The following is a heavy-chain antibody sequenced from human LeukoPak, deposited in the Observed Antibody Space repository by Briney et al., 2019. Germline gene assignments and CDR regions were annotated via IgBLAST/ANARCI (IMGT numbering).Heavy chain of an antibody. CDR3: AKASCGGECYYAMDV. CDR1: GFTFSSNA. CDR2: ISGSGRNI. J-gene: IGHJ6*02. D-gene: IGHD2-21*01. Sequence: PGGSLGLSCAASGFTFSSNAMNWVRQAPGKGLEWVSRISGSGRNIYYADSVKGRFTISRDNSKNTLYLQMTSLRAEDTAVYYCAKASCGGECYYAMDVWGQGTTVTVSS. V-gene: IGHV3-23*01.